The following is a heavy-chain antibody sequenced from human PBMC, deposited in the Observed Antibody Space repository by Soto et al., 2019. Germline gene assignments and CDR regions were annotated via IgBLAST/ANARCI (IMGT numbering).Heavy chain of an antibody. D-gene: IGHD2-8*01. CDR3: ARDVEYCTNGVCSRDDY. J-gene: IGHJ4*02. CDR2: IIPILGIA. V-gene: IGHV1-69*04. Sequence: GAPVEVTSKACGGALGSNSSWSVRQAPEQGLEWMGRIIPILGIANYAQKFQGRVTITADKSTSTAYMELSSLRSEDTAVYYCARDVEYCTNGVCSRDDYWGQGTLVTVSS. CDR1: GGALGSNS.